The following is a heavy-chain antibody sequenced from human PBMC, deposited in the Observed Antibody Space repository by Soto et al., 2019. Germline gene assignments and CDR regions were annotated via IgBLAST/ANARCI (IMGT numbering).Heavy chain of an antibody. CDR3: ARAQTSYYYDSSGYLSSASY. Sequence: SVKVSCKASGGTFSSYAISWVRQAPGQGLEWMGGIIPIFGTANYAQKFQGRVTITADESTSTAYMELSSLRSEDTAVYYCARAQTSYYYDSSGYLSSASYWGQGTLVTVSS. J-gene: IGHJ4*02. CDR2: IIPIFGTA. V-gene: IGHV1-69*13. CDR1: GGTFSSYA. D-gene: IGHD3-22*01.